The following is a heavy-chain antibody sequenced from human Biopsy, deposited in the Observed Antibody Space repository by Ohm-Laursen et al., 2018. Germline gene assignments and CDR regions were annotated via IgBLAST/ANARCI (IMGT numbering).Heavy chain of an antibody. V-gene: IGHV4-59*01. CDR3: ARDRGYYSDRTVPGYFDL. D-gene: IGHD3-22*01. CDR1: GDSISSYY. CDR2: VYYTGST. J-gene: IGHJ2*01. Sequence: GTLSFTCTVSGDSISSYYWSWIRQPPGKGLQWIGYVYYTGSTDYNPSLQSRVTISVDTSKNHFSLRLRSVTPADTAIYYCARDRGYYSDRTVPGYFDLWGRGTLVTVSS.